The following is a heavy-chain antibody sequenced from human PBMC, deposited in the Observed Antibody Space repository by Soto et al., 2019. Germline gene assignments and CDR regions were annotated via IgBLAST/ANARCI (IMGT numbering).Heavy chain of an antibody. J-gene: IGHJ3*02. CDR3: TTPYDYVFTAFDT. Sequence: GVLRLSCAASGFTFSSYIMNWVRQAPGKGLEWVSVIYSGGSSYYAVSVQGRFTISRDNSKNTVYLQMNSLRGEDTAVYYCTTPYDYVFTAFDTWGQGTMVT. CDR1: GFTFSSYI. CDR2: IYSGGSS. D-gene: IGHD3-16*01. V-gene: IGHV3-53*01.